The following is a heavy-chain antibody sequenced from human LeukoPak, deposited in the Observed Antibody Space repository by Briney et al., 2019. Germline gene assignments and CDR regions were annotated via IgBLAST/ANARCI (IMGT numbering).Heavy chain of an antibody. CDR3: AGDVMSTALDAFDV. J-gene: IGHJ3*01. V-gene: IGHV4-59*01. D-gene: IGHD1-1*01. CDR2: IYYSGSS. CDR1: GGSISGYH. Sequence: SETLSLTCNVSGGSISGYHWSWIRQPPGKGLEWLGYIYYSGSSNYNPSLKSRVTISADTSKNQFSLQLSSVTAADTAVYYCAGDVMSTALDAFDVWGQGTMVTVSS.